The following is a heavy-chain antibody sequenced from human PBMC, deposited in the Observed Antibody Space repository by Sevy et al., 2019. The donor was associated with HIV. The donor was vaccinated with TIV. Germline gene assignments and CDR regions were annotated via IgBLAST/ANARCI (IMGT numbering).Heavy chain of an antibody. CDR2: MSHDGNYK. CDR1: GFTFSDYD. V-gene: IGHV3-30*04. CDR3: ARLFSCGGDCYYLDY. Sequence: GGSLRLSCAASGFTFSDYDMHWVRQAPGKGLEWVAVMSHDGNYKNHADSVKVRFTISRDNFKNTLYLQMNSLRVEVTAVYFCARLFSCGGDCYYLDYWGQGAPVTVSS. D-gene: IGHD2-21*02. J-gene: IGHJ4*02.